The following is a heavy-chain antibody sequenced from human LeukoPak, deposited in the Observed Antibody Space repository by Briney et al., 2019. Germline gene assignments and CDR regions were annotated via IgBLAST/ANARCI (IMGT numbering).Heavy chain of an antibody. Sequence: ASVKVSCKASGYTFTSYGISWVRQAPGQGLEWMGWINPNSGGTNYAQKFQGWVTMTRDTSISTAYMELSRLRSDDTAVYYCARVGGAAAGIGNGNWFDPWGQGTLVTVSS. J-gene: IGHJ5*02. CDR3: ARVGGAAAGIGNGNWFDP. V-gene: IGHV1-2*04. D-gene: IGHD6-13*01. CDR1: GYTFTSYG. CDR2: INPNSGGT.